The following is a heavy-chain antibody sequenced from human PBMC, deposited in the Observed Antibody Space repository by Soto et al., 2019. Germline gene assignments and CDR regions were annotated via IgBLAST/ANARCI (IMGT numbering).Heavy chain of an antibody. CDR1: GFTFSSYA. V-gene: IGHV3-23*01. J-gene: IGHJ1*01. D-gene: IGHD2-2*01. Sequence: GGSLRLSCAASGFTFSSYAMSWVRQAPGKGLEWVSAISGSGGSTYYADSVKGRFTISRDNSKNTLYLQMNSLRAEDPAGYYCAKDHCSSTSCYEYFQHWGQGTLVTVSS. CDR2: ISGSGGST. CDR3: AKDHCSSTSCYEYFQH.